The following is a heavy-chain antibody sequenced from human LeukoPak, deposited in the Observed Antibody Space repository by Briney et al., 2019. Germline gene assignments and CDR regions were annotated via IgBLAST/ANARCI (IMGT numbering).Heavy chain of an antibody. J-gene: IGHJ5*02. CDR2: INHRGST. CDR3: ACSGSLNWFDP. Sequence: PSETLSLTCAVYGGSFSGYYWSWIRQPPGKGLEWIGEINHRGSTNYNPSLKSRVTISEDTSKNQFSLKLSSVTAADTAVYFCACSGSLNWFDPWGQGTLVTVSS. D-gene: IGHD3-10*02. CDR1: GGSFSGYY. V-gene: IGHV4-34*01.